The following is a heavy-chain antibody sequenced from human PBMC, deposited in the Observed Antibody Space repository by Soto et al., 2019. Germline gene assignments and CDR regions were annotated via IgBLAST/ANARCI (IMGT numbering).Heavy chain of an antibody. Sequence: GGSLRLSCAASGFTFSNAWMNWVRQAPGKGLEWVGRIKSKTDGGTTDYTAPVKGRFTISRDDSENTLYLQMNSLKTEDTAVYYCTTDLFHIVVVTAIPSAFDIWGQGTMVTVSS. D-gene: IGHD2-21*02. V-gene: IGHV3-15*07. CDR2: IKSKTDGGTT. CDR1: GFTFSNAW. CDR3: TTDLFHIVVVTAIPSAFDI. J-gene: IGHJ3*02.